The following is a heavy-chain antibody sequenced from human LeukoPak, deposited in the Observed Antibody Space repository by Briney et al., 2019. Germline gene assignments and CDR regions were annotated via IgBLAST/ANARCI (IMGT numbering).Heavy chain of an antibody. CDR2: ISHDGSTK. CDR1: GFTFSSYG. Sequence: GGSLRLSCAASGFTFSSYGMHWVRQAPGKGLEWVAVISHDGSTKYYADSVKGRFTISRDNSKSTLYLQLNSLRIEDTAVYKCAKDGVAINSALEHWGQGTLVTVSS. V-gene: IGHV3-30*18. CDR3: AKDGVAINSALEH. D-gene: IGHD2-15*01. J-gene: IGHJ1*01.